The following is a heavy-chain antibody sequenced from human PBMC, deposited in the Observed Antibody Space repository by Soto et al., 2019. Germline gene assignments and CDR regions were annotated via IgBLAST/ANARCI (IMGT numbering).Heavy chain of an antibody. CDR2: IYYSGST. CDR1: GGSISSYY. CDR3: ARNGYGGNSGLGFDY. D-gene: IGHD4-17*01. V-gene: IGHV4-59*12. Sequence: PSETLSLTCTVSGGSISSYYWSWIRQPPGKGLEWIGYIYYSGSTNYNPSLKSRVTISVDTSKNQFSLKLSSVTAADTAVYYCARNGYGGNSGLGFDYWGQGTLVTVSS. J-gene: IGHJ4*02.